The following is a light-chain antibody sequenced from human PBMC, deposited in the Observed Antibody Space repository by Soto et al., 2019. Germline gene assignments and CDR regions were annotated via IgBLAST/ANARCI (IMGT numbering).Light chain of an antibody. CDR3: QQYNNRPPLFT. J-gene: IGKJ3*01. V-gene: IGKV3-15*01. CDR1: QSVSSY. CDR2: GAS. Sequence: EIVMTQSPSTLSVSPGERATLSCRASQSVSSYLAWYQQKPGHAPRLLIYGASTMATGIPARFSCSGSGTELALTISSMQSEDFAVYNCQQYNNRPPLFTFGPGTKVDIK.